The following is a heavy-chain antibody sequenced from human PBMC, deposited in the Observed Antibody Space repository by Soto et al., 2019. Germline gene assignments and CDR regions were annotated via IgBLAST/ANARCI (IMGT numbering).Heavy chain of an antibody. J-gene: IGHJ4*02. CDR1: GFTLSNIG. Sequence: QVQLVESGGGVVQPGTSLRLACAASGFTLSNIGMQWVRQAPGKGLEWVAVISAGGNTKYYADSVKGRFTISRDNSKNTLFLQMNSRRTEDTAVYYCATESGGERYAAYFDLWGQGTLFTVSA. CDR3: ATESGGERYAAYFDL. V-gene: IGHV3-30*03. CDR2: ISAGGNTK. D-gene: IGHD2-21*01.